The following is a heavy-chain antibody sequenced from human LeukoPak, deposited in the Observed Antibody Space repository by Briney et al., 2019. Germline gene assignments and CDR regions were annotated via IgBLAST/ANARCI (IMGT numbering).Heavy chain of an antibody. CDR2: IYYSGST. CDR1: GGSISSSSYY. CDR3: ARGGIMPIYFYSVSQICPIPSTFVECIRPNHDP. D-gene: IGHD3-10*01. J-gene: IGHJ5*02. V-gene: IGHV4-39*01. Sequence: PSETLSLTCTVSGGSISSSSYYWGWIRQPPGKGLEWIGSIYYSGSTYYNPSLKSRVTISVDTSKNQFSLKLSSVTAADTAVYYCARGGIMPIYFYSVSQICPIPSTFVECIRPNHDP.